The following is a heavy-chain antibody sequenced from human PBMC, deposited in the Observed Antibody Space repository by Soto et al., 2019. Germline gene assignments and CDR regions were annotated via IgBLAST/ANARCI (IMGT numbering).Heavy chain of an antibody. CDR2: INPNSGGT. CDR1: GYTFTGYY. Sequence: ASVKVSCKASGYTFTGYYMHWVRQAPGQGLEWMGWINPNSGGTNYAQKFQGWVTMTRDTSISTAYMELSRLRSDDTAVYYCAGVRRSSSWLDSGGGDYYGMDVWGQGTTVTVSS. V-gene: IGHV1-2*04. CDR3: AGVRRSSSWLDSGGGDYYGMDV. J-gene: IGHJ6*02. D-gene: IGHD6-13*01.